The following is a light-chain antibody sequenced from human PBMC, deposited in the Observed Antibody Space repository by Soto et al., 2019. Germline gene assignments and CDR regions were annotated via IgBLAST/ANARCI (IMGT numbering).Light chain of an antibody. CDR1: QSVGTK. CDR2: GAS. CDR3: QQSYNTPRT. J-gene: IGKJ1*01. V-gene: IGKV3D-15*01. Sequence: IVMTQSPATLSVSPGERANLSCMASQSVGTKLAWYQQTPGQAPRLLIYGASNRATGIPDRFSGSGSGTEFTLSISSLQPEDFATYYCQQSYNTPRTFGQGTKVDIK.